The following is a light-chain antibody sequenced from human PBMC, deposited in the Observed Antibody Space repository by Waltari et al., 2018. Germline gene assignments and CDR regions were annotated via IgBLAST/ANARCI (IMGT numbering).Light chain of an antibody. CDR3: QQSYTTAYT. CDR1: QDIYNY. Sequence: DVQLTQSPSSLSASVGDRVTITCQASQDIYNYLNWFQQKPGKAPKLLIYDASNLETGVPSRFSGSGSGTDFSLTISSLQPEDFATYYCQQSYTTAYTFGQGTKLEIK. J-gene: IGKJ2*01. CDR2: DAS. V-gene: IGKV1-39*01.